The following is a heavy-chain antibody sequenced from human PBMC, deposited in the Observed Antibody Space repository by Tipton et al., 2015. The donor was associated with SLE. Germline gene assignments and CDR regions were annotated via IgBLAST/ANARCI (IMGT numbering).Heavy chain of an antibody. CDR1: GGTFRSYG. Sequence: QVQLVQSGAEVKKPGSSVKVSCKASGGTFRSYGISWVRQAPGQGLEWMGGIIPIFGTANYAQKFQGRVTITTDEATSTVYMELSSLSSEDTAVYYCARVYCSGGGCYSTPFDYWGQGTLVTVSS. J-gene: IGHJ4*02. D-gene: IGHD2-15*01. CDR3: ARVYCSGGGCYSTPFDY. V-gene: IGHV1-69*01. CDR2: IIPIFGTA.